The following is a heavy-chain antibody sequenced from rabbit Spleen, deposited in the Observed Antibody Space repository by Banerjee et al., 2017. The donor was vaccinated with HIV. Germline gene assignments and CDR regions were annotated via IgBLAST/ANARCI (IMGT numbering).Heavy chain of an antibody. CDR1: GFSFSSSDY. D-gene: IGHD1-1*01. CDR2: INTANSGST. V-gene: IGHV1S40*01. J-gene: IGHJ6*01. Sequence: QSLEESGGDLVKPGASLTLTCTASGFSFSSSDYICWVRQAPGKGLEWIGCINTANSGSTWYANWAKGRFTISKTSSTTVTLQMTSLTAADTATYFCARDLVAVIGWNFSLWGPGTLVTVS. CDR3: ARDLVAVIGWNFSL.